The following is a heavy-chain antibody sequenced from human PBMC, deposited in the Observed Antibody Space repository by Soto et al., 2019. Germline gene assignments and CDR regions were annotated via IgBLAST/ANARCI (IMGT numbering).Heavy chain of an antibody. V-gene: IGHV4-34*01. CDR1: GGSFSGYY. J-gene: IGHJ2*01. Sequence: QVQLQQWGAGLLKPSETLSLTCAVYGGSFSGYYWSWIRQSPGKGLEWIGEINHSGNTNYNPSLKRRVTISVDTSKNQFSLKLSSVTAADTAVYYCAAVTFSYWYFDLWGRGTLVTVSS. D-gene: IGHD4-17*01. CDR3: AAVTFSYWYFDL. CDR2: INHSGNT.